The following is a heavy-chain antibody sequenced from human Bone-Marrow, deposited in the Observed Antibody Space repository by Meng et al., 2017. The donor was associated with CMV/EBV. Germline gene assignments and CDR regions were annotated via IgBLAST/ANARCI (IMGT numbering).Heavy chain of an antibody. CDR3: SRVGSASSSSSDYYYYGMDV. CDR2: ISSSSSYI. D-gene: IGHD6-13*01. J-gene: IGHJ6*02. Sequence: GGSLRLSCAASGFTFSSYSMNWVRQAPGKGLEWVASISSSSSYIYYADSVKGRFTISRDNAKNSLYLQMNSLRAEDTAVYYCSRVGSASSSSSDYYYYGMDVWGQGTTVTVSS. CDR1: GFTFSSYS. V-gene: IGHV3-21*01.